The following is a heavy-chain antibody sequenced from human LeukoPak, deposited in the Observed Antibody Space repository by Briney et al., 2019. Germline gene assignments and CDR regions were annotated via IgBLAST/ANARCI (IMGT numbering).Heavy chain of an antibody. CDR1: GFTFSNYA. CDR3: ARMVWYSSSFDY. J-gene: IGHJ4*02. CDR2: INHSGST. V-gene: IGHV4-34*01. D-gene: IGHD6-19*01. Sequence: GSLRLSCAASGFTFSNYAMNWVRQPPGKGLEWIGEINHSGSTNYNPSLKSRVTISVDTSKNQFSLKLSSVTAADTAVYYCARMVWYSSSFDYWGQGTLVTVSS.